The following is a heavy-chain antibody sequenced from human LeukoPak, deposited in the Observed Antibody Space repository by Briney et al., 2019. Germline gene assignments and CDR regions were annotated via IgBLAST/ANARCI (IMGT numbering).Heavy chain of an antibody. D-gene: IGHD5-12*01. CDR3: ARDGGSGYDYADWFDP. CDR1: GGSISSYY. Sequence: SETLSLTCTVSGGSISSYYWSWIRQPPGKGLEWIGYIYYSGSTNYNPSLKSRVTISVDTSKNQFSLKLSSVTAADTAVYYCARDGGSGYDYADWFDPWGQGTLVTVSS. V-gene: IGHV4-59*12. J-gene: IGHJ5*02. CDR2: IYYSGST.